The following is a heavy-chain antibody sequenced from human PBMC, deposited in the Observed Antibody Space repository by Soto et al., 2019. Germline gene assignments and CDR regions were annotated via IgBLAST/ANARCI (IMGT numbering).Heavy chain of an antibody. J-gene: IGHJ4*02. V-gene: IGHV3-23*01. Sequence: GESLRLSCAASGFTFSSYAMSWVRQAPGKGLEWVSAISGSGGSTYYADSVKGRFTISRDNSKNTLYLQMNSLRADVTAVYYCAKIVVVVAATDYWGQGTLVTVSS. CDR3: AKIVVVVAATDY. D-gene: IGHD2-15*01. CDR2: ISGSGGST. CDR1: GFTFSSYA.